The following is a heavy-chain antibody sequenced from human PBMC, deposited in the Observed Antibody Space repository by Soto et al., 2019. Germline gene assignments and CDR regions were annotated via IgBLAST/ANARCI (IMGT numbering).Heavy chain of an antibody. CDR1: GYSFSSYW. V-gene: IGHV5-10-1*01. Sequence: GESLKISCQGSGYSFSSYWISWVRQMPGKGLELMGTIDPTDSYTKYSPSFQGHVTISADRSISTDYLQWSSLKASDTAMYYCARRESAFDIWGQGTMVTVSS. CDR3: ARRESAFDI. J-gene: IGHJ3*02. D-gene: IGHD1-26*01. CDR2: IDPTDSYT.